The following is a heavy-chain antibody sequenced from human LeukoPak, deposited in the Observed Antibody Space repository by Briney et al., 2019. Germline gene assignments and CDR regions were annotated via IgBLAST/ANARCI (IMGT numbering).Heavy chain of an antibody. CDR2: MNPNSGNT. D-gene: IGHD3-10*01. J-gene: IGHJ4*02. Sequence: ASVKVSCKASGYTFSSYDINWVRQATGQGLEWMGWMNPNSGNTGYAQKFQGRVNMTRNTSISTAYMEVSSLRSEDTAVYYCARKFLGSRGYYFDYWGQGTLVTVSS. V-gene: IGHV1-8*01. CDR3: ARKFLGSRGYYFDY. CDR1: GYTFSSYD.